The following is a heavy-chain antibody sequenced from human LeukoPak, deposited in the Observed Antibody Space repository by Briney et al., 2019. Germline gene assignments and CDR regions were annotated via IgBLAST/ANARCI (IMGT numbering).Heavy chain of an antibody. V-gene: IGHV4-59*12. J-gene: IGHJ6*03. D-gene: IGHD6-6*01. CDR1: GGSINNYY. CDR2: VFYTGYT. Sequence: KASETLSLTCTVSGGSINNYYWSWVRQPPGKGLEWIGYVFYTGYTHYNPSLKSRVTISVDTSKNQFSLKLSSVTAADTAIYYCARDFSSSSTVYYYYYMDVWGKGTTVTVSS. CDR3: ARDFSSSSTVYYYYYMDV.